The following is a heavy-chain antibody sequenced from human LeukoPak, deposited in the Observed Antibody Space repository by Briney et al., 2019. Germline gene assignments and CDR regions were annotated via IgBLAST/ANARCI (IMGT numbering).Heavy chain of an antibody. CDR1: GFTFSACI. Sequence: PSVSLTLSCAPSGFTFSACIIHWVRQAPTRGLNGFSSISSSGTYIYYADSVKGRFSISRDNAKNSLSLQMNSLRAEDTAVYYCARDFRYSGRYHHWFDPWGQGTLVTVSS. CDR3: ARDFRYSGRYHHWFDP. J-gene: IGHJ5*02. CDR2: ISSSGTYI. D-gene: IGHD1-26*01. V-gene: IGHV3-21*01.